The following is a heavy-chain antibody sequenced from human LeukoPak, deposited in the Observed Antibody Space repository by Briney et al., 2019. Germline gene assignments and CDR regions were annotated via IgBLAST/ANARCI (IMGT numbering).Heavy chain of an antibody. CDR1: GFTFSSYS. CDR3: AKDYYGSGSYYNQPEDY. V-gene: IGHV3-30*18. D-gene: IGHD3-10*01. Sequence: GGSLRLSCAASGFTFSSYSMNWVRQAPGRGLEWVAVISYDGSNKYYADSVKGRFTISRDNSKNTLYLQMNSLRAEDTAVYYCAKDYYGSGSYYNQPEDYWGQGTLVTVSS. J-gene: IGHJ4*02. CDR2: ISYDGSNK.